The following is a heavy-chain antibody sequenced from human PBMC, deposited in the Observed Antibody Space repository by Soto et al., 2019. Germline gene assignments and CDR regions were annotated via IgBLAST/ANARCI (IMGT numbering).Heavy chain of an antibody. Sequence: ASVKVSCKASGGTFSSYAISWVRQAPGQGLEWMGGIIPIFGTANYAQKFQGRVTITADESTSTAYMELSSLRSEDTAVYYCARDKSYYDSSGYYQTIDAFDIWGQGTMVTVSS. V-gene: IGHV1-69*13. J-gene: IGHJ3*02. CDR3: ARDKSYYDSSGYYQTIDAFDI. CDR2: IIPIFGTA. D-gene: IGHD3-22*01. CDR1: GGTFSSYA.